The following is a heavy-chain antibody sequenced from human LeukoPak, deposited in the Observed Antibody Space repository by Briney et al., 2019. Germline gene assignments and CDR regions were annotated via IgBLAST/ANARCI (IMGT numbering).Heavy chain of an antibody. Sequence: GGSLRLSCAASGFTFSSYAMHWVRQAPGKGLEWVAVISYDGSNKYYADSVKGRFTISRDNSKNMLYLQMNSLRAEDTAVYYCARASSRWLQRSNLDYWGQGTLVTVSS. D-gene: IGHD5-12*01. CDR2: ISYDGSNK. CDR3: ARASSRWLQRSNLDY. CDR1: GFTFSSYA. V-gene: IGHV3-30-3*01. J-gene: IGHJ4*02.